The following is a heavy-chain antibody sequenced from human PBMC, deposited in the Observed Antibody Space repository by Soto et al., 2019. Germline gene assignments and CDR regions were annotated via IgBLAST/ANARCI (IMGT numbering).Heavy chain of an antibody. CDR1: GFSLSTSGVG. V-gene: IGHV2-5*02. CDR2: IYWDDDK. D-gene: IGHD6-25*01. CDR3: ARRPVTAAVFDY. J-gene: IGHJ4*02. Sequence: QITLKESGPTLVKPTQTLTLTCTFSGFSLSTSGVGAGWIRQPPGKAPEWLALIYWDDDKTYSPSLKRRLTITKDTSKNQEVLTMTNMDPVDTATYYCARRPVTAAVFDYWGQGTLVTVSS.